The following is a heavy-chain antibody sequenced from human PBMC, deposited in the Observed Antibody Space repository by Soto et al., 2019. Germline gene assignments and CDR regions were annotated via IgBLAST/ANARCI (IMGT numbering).Heavy chain of an antibody. D-gene: IGHD3-10*01. CDR1: GGSFSGYY. V-gene: IGHV4-34*01. J-gene: IGHJ5*02. CDR3: ARHLLWFGELFNWFDP. CDR2: INHSGST. Sequence: SETLSLTCAVYGGSFSGYYWSWIRQPPGKGLEWIGEINHSGSTNYNPSLKSRVTISVDTSKNQFSLKLSSVTAADTAVYYCARHLLWFGELFNWFDPWGQGTQVTVSS.